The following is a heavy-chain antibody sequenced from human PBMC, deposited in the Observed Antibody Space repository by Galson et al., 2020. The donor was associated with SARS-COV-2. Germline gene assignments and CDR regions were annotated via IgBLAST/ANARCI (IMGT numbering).Heavy chain of an antibody. CDR1: GGSISSYY. V-gene: IGHV4-59*01. J-gene: IGHJ6*04. Sequence: SETLSLTCTVSGGSISSYYWSWIRQPPGKGLEWIGYIYYSGSTNYNPSLKSRVTISVDTSKNQFSLKLSSVTAADTAVYYCARDRPRITMFGVTRMDVWGKGTTVTVSS. CDR3: ARDRPRITMFGVTRMDV. D-gene: IGHD3-3*01. CDR2: IYYSGST.